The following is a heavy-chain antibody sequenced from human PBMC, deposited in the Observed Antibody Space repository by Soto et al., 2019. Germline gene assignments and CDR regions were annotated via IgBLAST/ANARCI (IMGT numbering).Heavy chain of an antibody. Sequence: QVQLVQSGAEVKKPGSSVKVSCKASGGTVSSYAISWVRQAPGQGLEWMGGIIPIFGTANYAQKFQGRVTITADKSTSTAYMELSSLRSEDTAVYYCARDRRIAAAGSRYYYGMDVWGQGTTVTVSS. V-gene: IGHV1-69*06. CDR2: IIPIFGTA. D-gene: IGHD6-13*01. J-gene: IGHJ6*02. CDR3: ARDRRIAAAGSRYYYGMDV. CDR1: GGTVSSYA.